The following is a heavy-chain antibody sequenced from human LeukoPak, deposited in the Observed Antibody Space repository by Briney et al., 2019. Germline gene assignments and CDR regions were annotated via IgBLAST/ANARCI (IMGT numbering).Heavy chain of an antibody. D-gene: IGHD3-16*02. J-gene: IGHJ4*02. CDR3: ARGHDYVWGSYRYPRTNYFDY. V-gene: IGHV4-61*02. Sequence: PSETLSLTCTVSGGSISSGSYYWSWIRQPAGKGLEWIGRIYTSGSTNYTPSLKSRVTISVDTSKNQFSLKLSSVTAADTAVYYCARGHDYVWGSYRYPRTNYFDYWGQGTLVTVSS. CDR1: GGSISSGSYY. CDR2: IYTSGST.